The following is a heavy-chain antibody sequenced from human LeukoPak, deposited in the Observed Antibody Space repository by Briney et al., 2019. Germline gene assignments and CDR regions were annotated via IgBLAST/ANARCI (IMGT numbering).Heavy chain of an antibody. Sequence: GGSLRLSCAASGFTVSSNYMSWVRQAPGRGLEWVSLIYSGGSTHYADSVKGRFTISRDKSKNTLYLQMNSLRAEDTAVYYCARSAGIAATIVLGYWGQGTLVTVSS. CDR1: GFTVSSNY. CDR3: ARSAGIAATIVLGY. J-gene: IGHJ4*02. D-gene: IGHD5-12*01. V-gene: IGHV3-66*01. CDR2: IYSGGST.